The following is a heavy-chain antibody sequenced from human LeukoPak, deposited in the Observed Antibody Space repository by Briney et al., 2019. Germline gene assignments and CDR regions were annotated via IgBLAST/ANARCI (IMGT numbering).Heavy chain of an antibody. CDR1: GYSISSGYY. D-gene: IGHD4-23*01. Sequence: PSETLSPTCAVFGYSISSGYYWGWIRQPPGKGLEWIGSMYHSGSTYHIPSLRSRVTISVDTSKNQFFLKLSSVTAADTAVYYCARHQTTVVTPLDPWGQGTLVTVSS. V-gene: IGHV4-38-2*01. J-gene: IGHJ5*02. CDR2: MYHSGST. CDR3: ARHQTTVVTPLDP.